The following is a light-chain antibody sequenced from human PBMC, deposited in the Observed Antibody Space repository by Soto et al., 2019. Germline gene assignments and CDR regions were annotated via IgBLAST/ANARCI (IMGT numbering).Light chain of an antibody. V-gene: IGKV1-39*01. CDR3: QQSYSATT. CDR1: QSISNY. Sequence: DIQMTQSPSSLSASVGDRVTITCRASQSISNYSNWYQQKPGKAPKLLIYTASTLQSGVPSRFSGSGSGTDFTLTISSLQPEDFATYYCQQSYSATTFGGGTKVEIK. J-gene: IGKJ4*01. CDR2: TAS.